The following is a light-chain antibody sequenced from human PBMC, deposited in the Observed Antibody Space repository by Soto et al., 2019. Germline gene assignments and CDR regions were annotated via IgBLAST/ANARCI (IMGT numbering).Light chain of an antibody. V-gene: IGLV2-8*01. CDR2: EVT. Sequence: QSALTQPPSASGSPGQSVTISCTGTSSDIGRYNYVSCYQQHPGKAPKLMIYEVTKRPSGVPDRFSGSKSGNTASLTVSGLQAEDDADYYCSSYAGSKNWVFGGGTQLTVL. CDR3: SSYAGSKNWV. J-gene: IGLJ3*02. CDR1: SSDIGRYNY.